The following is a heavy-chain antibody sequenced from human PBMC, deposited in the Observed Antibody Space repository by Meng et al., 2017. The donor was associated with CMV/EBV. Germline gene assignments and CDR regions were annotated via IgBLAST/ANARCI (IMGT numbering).Heavy chain of an antibody. J-gene: IGHJ4*02. CDR1: GCTFSSYG. Sequence: LRLSCAASGCTFSSYGMHWVRQAPGKGLEWVAVIWHDGSNKYYTDSVKGRFTISRDNSKNTLYLQMNSLRAEDTAVYYCAKDRDVFDYWGQGTPVTVSS. V-gene: IGHV3-33*06. CDR3: AKDRDVFDY. CDR2: IWHDGSNK. D-gene: IGHD3-10*01.